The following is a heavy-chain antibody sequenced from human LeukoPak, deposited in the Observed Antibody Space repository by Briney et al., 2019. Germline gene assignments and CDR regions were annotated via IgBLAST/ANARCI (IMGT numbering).Heavy chain of an antibody. CDR3: ARGHYGDYTNRILYYYYGIDV. D-gene: IGHD4-17*01. CDR2: IYYSGST. V-gene: IGHV4-59*01. CDR1: GGSISSYY. Sequence: SETLSLTCTVSGGSISSYYWSWIRQPPGKGLEWIGYIYYSGSTNYNPSLKSRVTISVDTSKNQFSLKLSSVTAADTAVYYCARGHYGDYTNRILYYYYGIDVWGQGTTVTVSS. J-gene: IGHJ6*02.